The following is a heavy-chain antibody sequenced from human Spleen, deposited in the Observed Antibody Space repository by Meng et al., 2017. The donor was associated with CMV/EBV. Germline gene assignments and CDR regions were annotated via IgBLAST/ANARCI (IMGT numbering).Heavy chain of an antibody. CDR2: ISGNRGYT. V-gene: IGHV1-18*04. CDR3: ARKRGREQHLVLGGFDP. D-gene: IGHD6-13*01. J-gene: IGHJ5*02. CDR1: YNFTTFG. Sequence: YNFTTFGMTWVRQAPGHGLEWMGWISGNRGYTDYAQKFQGRLTLTRDTSTSTAYMELRSLTSDDTAVYFCARKRGREQHLVLGGFDPWGQGTLVTVSS.